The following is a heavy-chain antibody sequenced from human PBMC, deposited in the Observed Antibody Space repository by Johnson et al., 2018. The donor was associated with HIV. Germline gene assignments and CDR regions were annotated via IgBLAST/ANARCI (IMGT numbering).Heavy chain of an antibody. D-gene: IGHD3-16*02. CDR1: GFTFSSYA. CDR2: IKRKIEGYAT. V-gene: IGHV3-15*01. J-gene: IGHJ3*02. CDR3: TTAIVIDAFDI. Sequence: VQLVESGGGVVQPGRSLRLSCAASGFTFSSYAMHWVRQAPGTGLEWVGRIKRKIEGYATDYAAPVKGRFTISRDDSKNTLFLQMSSLKTDDTAVYYCTTAIVIDAFDIWGQGTMVTVSS.